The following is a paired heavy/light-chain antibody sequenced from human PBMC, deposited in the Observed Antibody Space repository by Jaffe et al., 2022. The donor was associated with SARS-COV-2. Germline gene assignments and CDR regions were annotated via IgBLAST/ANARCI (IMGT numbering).Heavy chain of an antibody. CDR3: AKTYDSSGYSHFDY. Sequence: EVQLVESGGGLVQPGRSLRLSCAASGFTFDDYAMHWVRQAPGKGLEWVSGISWNTNNIGYADSVKGRFTISRDNAKNSLYLQMNSLRAEDTALYYCAKTYDSSGYSHFDYWGQGTLVTVSS. CDR1: GFTFDDYA. D-gene: IGHD3-22*01. V-gene: IGHV3-9*01. J-gene: IGHJ4*02. CDR2: ISWNTNNI.
Light chain of an antibody. Sequence: EIVLTQSPGTLSLSPGERATLSCRASQGVSNSYLAWYQQKPGQAPRLLIYDASSRATGIPDRFSGSGSGTDFTLTISRLEPEDFAVYYCQQYGSSPFTFGGGTKVEIK. CDR1: QGVSNSY. V-gene: IGKV3-20*01. CDR2: DAS. CDR3: QQYGSSPFT. J-gene: IGKJ4*01.